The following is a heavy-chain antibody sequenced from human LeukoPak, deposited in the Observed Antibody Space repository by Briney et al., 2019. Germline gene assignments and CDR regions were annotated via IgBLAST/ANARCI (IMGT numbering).Heavy chain of an antibody. J-gene: IGHJ4*02. Sequence: GASVKVSCKASGYTFTDYALHWVRQAPGQSLEWMGWITTGRGETRYSQEFQRRITFTRDTPASTVYMDLSDLRSDDTAVYYCARGGKQWRGGNYFDSWGQGTLVAVSS. D-gene: IGHD6-19*01. CDR1: GYTFTDYA. CDR2: ITTGRGET. CDR3: ARGGKQWRGGNYFDS. V-gene: IGHV1-3*04.